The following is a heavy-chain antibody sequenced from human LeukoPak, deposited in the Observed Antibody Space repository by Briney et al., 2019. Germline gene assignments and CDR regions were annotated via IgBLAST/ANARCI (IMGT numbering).Heavy chain of an antibody. CDR1: GCTFTSYG. Sequence: WASVKVSCKASGCTFTSYGISWVRQAPGQGLEWMGWISAYNGNTNYAQKLQGRVTMTTDTSTSTAYMELRSLRSDGTAVYYCARDHYHKVHSVMVTAPDYWGQGTLAIVSS. D-gene: IGHD2-21*02. CDR2: ISAYNGNT. CDR3: ARDHYHKVHSVMVTAPDY. V-gene: IGHV1-18*01. J-gene: IGHJ4*02.